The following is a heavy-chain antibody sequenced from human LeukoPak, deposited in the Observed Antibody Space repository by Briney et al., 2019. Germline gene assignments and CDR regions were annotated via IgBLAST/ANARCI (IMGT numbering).Heavy chain of an antibody. CDR2: INHSGST. Sequence: SETLSLTCAVYGGSFSGYYWSWIRQPPGKGLEWIGEINHSGSTNYNPSLKSRVTISVDTSKNQFSLKLSSVTAADTAVYYCARTIRIAAARSTFDIWGQGTMVTVSS. CDR1: GGSFSGYY. J-gene: IGHJ3*02. CDR3: ARTIRIAAARSTFDI. V-gene: IGHV4-34*01. D-gene: IGHD6-13*01.